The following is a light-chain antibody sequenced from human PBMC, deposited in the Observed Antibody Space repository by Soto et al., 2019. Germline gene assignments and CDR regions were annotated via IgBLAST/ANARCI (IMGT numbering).Light chain of an antibody. CDR1: QSVGSSY. CDR2: GAS. CDR3: QQSYRTPHT. J-gene: IGKJ2*01. V-gene: IGKV3-20*01. Sequence: EIVLTQSPGTLYLSPGERASLSCRASQSVGSSYLAWYQQNPGRAPRLLIYGASRRATGIPDRFSGSGSGTEFTLTISRLEPEDFATYYCQQSYRTPHTFGPGTKLETK.